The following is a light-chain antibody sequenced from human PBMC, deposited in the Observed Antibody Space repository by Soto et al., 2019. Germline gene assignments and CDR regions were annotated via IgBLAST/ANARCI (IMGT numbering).Light chain of an antibody. CDR1: QFIGNW. V-gene: IGKV1-5*03. CDR3: QQYHGT. CDR2: KAS. J-gene: IGKJ2*02. Sequence: DIQMTQSPSTLSASVGDRVTITCRTSQFIGNWLAWYQQKPGKAPKLLIYKASSLESGVPSRFSGSGSGTEFTLTISSLQPDDFGIYYCQQYHGTFGQVTKLEIK.